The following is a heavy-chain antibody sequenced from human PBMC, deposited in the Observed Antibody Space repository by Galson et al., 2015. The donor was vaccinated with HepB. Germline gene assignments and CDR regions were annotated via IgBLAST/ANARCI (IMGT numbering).Heavy chain of an antibody. CDR1: GYTFTDYY. CDR2: VDPEDGET. Sequence: SCKVSGYTFTDYYMHWVQQAPGKGLEWMGLVDPEDGETTYAEKFQGRVTITADTSTDTAYMEMSGLRSEDTAIYYCASTPDTALVPGNFDYWGQGTLVTVSS. V-gene: IGHV1-69-2*01. CDR3: ASTPDTALVPGNFDY. J-gene: IGHJ4*02. D-gene: IGHD5-18*01.